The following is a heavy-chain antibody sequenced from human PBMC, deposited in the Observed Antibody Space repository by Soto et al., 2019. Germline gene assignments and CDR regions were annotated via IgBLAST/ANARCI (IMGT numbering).Heavy chain of an antibody. V-gene: IGHV4-31*03. CDR3: ARDRGYDILTGSSPYYYYGMDV. J-gene: IGHJ6*02. CDR1: GGSISSGGYY. Sequence: SETLSLTCTVSGGSISSGGYYWSWIRQHPGKGLEWIGYIYYSGSTYYNPSLKSRVTISVDTSKNQFSLKLSSVTAADTAVYYCARDRGYDILTGSSPYYYYGMDVWGQGTTVTVS. D-gene: IGHD3-9*01. CDR2: IYYSGST.